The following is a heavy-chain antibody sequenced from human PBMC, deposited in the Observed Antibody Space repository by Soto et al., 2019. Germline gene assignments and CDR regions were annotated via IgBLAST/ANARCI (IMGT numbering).Heavy chain of an antibody. CDR1: GGTFSSYA. V-gene: IGHV1-69*13. D-gene: IGHD2-2*01. Sequence: GASVKVSCKATGGTFSSYAISWVRQAPGQGLEWMGGIIPIFGTANYAQKFQGRVTITADESTSTAYMELSSLRSEDTAVYYCARDVGVVVPAASENWFDPWGQGTLVTVSS. CDR3: ARDVGVVVPAASENWFDP. CDR2: IIPIFGTA. J-gene: IGHJ5*02.